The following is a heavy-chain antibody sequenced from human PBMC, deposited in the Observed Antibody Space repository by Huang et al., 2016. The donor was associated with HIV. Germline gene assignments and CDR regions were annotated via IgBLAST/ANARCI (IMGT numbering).Heavy chain of an antibody. CDR2: ISNDVTNK. V-gene: IGHV3-30*03. Sequence: QVRLVESGGRVAQPGTSLRLSCAASGFTFSSYEIQWVRQAQGKGLEWVAVISNDVTNKLYADSVKGRFTISRDNSKDTLYLQMNSLRLEDTGLYYCARRFDYADYWGQGTLVTVSS. CDR3: ARRFDYADY. J-gene: IGHJ4*02. CDR1: GFTFSSYE.